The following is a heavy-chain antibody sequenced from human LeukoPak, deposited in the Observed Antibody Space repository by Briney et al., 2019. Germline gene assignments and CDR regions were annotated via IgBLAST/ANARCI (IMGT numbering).Heavy chain of an antibody. V-gene: IGHV4-39*01. J-gene: IGHJ6*03. Sequence: SETLSLTCTVSGGSISSNTDYWGWIRQPPGKGLEWIGSVFYSGSTYYNPSLKSRVSISVDTSKNQFSLKLSSVTAADTAVYYCARLSRPRYCSSTSCYVYYYYMDVWGKGTTVTISS. CDR1: GGSISSNTDY. CDR3: ARLSRPRYCSSTSCYVYYYYMDV. D-gene: IGHD2-2*01. CDR2: VFYSGST.